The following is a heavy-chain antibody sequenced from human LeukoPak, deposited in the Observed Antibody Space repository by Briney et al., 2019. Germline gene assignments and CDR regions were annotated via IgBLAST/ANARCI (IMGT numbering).Heavy chain of an antibody. CDR2: ISGSGGST. CDR3: AKDPQGLRYFDY. V-gene: IGHV3-23*01. CDR1: GFTFSSYA. D-gene: IGHD4-17*01. J-gene: IGHJ4*02. Sequence: GGSLRLSCAASGFTFSSYAMSWVRQAPGKGLERVSAISGSGGSTYYADSVKGRFTISRDNSKNTLYLQMNSLRAEDTAVYYCAKDPQGLRYFDYWGQGTLVTVSS.